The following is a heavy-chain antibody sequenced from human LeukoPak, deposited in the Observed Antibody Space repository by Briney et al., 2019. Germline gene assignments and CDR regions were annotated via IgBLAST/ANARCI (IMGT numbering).Heavy chain of an antibody. CDR3: ARHSSKAAAGTFDY. D-gene: IGHD6-13*01. CDR2: IHNSGST. J-gene: IGHJ4*02. CDR1: GGSISSYY. Sequence: SETLSLTCTVSGGSISSYYWSWIRQPPGKGLERIGYIHNSGSTNNNPSLKSRVTISVDTSKNQFSLKLSSVTAADTAVYYCARHSSKAAAGTFDYWGQGTLVTVSS. V-gene: IGHV4-59*08.